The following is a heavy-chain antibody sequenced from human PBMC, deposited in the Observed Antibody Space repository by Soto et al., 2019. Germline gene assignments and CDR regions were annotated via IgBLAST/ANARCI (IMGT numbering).Heavy chain of an antibody. CDR1: GGSISSYY. D-gene: IGHD6-13*01. V-gene: IGHV4-59*01. CDR3: ARAPPPLYSSSWYYFDY. J-gene: IGHJ4*02. Sequence: PSETLSLTCTVSGGSISSYYWSWIRQPPGKGLEWIGYIYYSGSTNYNPSLKSRVTISVDTSKNQFSLKLSSVTAADTAVYYCARAPPPLYSSSWYYFDYGGQETLVTVSS. CDR2: IYYSGST.